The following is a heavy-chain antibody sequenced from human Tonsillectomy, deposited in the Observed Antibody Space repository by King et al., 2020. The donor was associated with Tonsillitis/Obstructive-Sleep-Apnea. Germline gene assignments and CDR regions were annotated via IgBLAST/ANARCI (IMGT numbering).Heavy chain of an antibody. CDR3: ARESPNAEGDY. J-gene: IGHJ4*02. V-gene: IGHV1-3*01. D-gene: IGHD2-8*01. CDR2: INAANGYT. Sequence: VQLVQSGAEVKKPGASVKLSCKASGYTFSSYAMHWVRQAPGQRPEWMGWINAANGYTEYSQKFQGRVTMTSDTSANTAFMELGSLTSRDTAVYYCARESPNAEGDYWGQGTLVTVSS. CDR1: GYTFSSYA.